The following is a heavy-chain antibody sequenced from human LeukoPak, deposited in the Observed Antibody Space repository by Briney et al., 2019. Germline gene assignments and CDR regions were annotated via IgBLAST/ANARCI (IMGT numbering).Heavy chain of an antibody. CDR2: VNPDSGDT. Sequence: GASVKVSCKTSGYTFTNYDINWVRQAAGQGLEWMGWVNPDSGDTGFAQKFQGRLTITTNTSARVAYMEMTSLSSEDTAVYYCTRAWTYWGPGTLVTVSS. V-gene: IGHV1-8*01. CDR3: TRAWTY. CDR1: GYTFTNYD. D-gene: IGHD3/OR15-3a*01. J-gene: IGHJ4*02.